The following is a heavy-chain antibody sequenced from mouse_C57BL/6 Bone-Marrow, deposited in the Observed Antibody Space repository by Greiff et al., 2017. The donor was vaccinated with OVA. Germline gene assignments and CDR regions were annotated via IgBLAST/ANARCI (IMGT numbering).Heavy chain of an antibody. J-gene: IGHJ3*01. D-gene: IGHD2-1*01. CDR3: AVYYGNYEGFAY. CDR1: GYTFTNYW. V-gene: IGHV1-63*01. Sequence: VQLQQSGAELVRPGTSVKMSCKASGYTFTNYWIGWAQQRPGHGLEWIGDIYPGGGYTNYNEKFKGKATLTADKSSSTAYMQFSSLTSEDSAIYYCAVYYGNYEGFAYWGQGTLVTVSA. CDR2: IYPGGGYT.